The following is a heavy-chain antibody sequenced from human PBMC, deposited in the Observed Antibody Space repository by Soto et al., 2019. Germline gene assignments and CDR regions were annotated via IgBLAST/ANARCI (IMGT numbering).Heavy chain of an antibody. CDR2: IYYSVRT. V-gene: IGHV4-39*01. CDR1: GEYISIISYY. Sequence: PSETLSPTFIFSGEYISIISYYWGWIRHPPGKCLEWIGSIYYSVRTYYNPSFKSRVTISIYTWKNQFSLKLSSVTATDTAVCYCARQRTTVVTQAYFDHWGQGALVTVSS. J-gene: IGHJ4*02. D-gene: IGHD2-21*02. CDR3: ARQRTTVVTQAYFDH.